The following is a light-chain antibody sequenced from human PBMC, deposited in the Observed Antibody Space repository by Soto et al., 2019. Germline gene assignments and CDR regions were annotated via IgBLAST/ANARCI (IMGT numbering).Light chain of an antibody. J-gene: IGKJ1*01. V-gene: IGKV3-20*01. Sequence: EIVLTQSPGTLSLSPGERAPLSCRASQSVTSNYLAWYQQKPGQAPRLLIFGASIRDTGIPDRFSGRGSGTVFTLTISRLEPEDFAVYYCQQYGSSPGTFGPGTKVDIK. CDR2: GAS. CDR3: QQYGSSPGT. CDR1: QSVTSNY.